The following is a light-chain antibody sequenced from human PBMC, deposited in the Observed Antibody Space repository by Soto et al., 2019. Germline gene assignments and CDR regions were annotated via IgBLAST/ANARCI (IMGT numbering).Light chain of an antibody. CDR3: CSFTSITTYV. J-gene: IGLJ1*01. CDR1: SSDVGAYNY. Sequence: QSVLTQPASVSGSLGQSITISCTGTSSDVGAYNYVSWYQQQPGKAPKLMISEVSNRPSGVSNRFSGSKSGNTASLITSGLQAEDEADYYCCSFTSITTYVFGTGTKVTV. V-gene: IGLV2-14*01. CDR2: EVS.